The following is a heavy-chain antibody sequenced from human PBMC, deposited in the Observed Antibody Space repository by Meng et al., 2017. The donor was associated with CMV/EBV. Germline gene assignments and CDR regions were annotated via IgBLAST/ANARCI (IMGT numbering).Heavy chain of an antibody. CDR3: ARDRIQSYFDY. CDR1: GYKYSSKG. J-gene: IGHJ4*02. CDR2: IKKEGRKK. V-gene: IGHV3-30*19. Sequence: CEATGYKYSSKGMEWVRKEEGKGGEWVEVIKKEGRKKYKEENVKGRFTISRDNSKNTLYLQMNSLRAEDTAVYYCARDRIQSYFDYWGQGTLVTVSS. D-gene: IGHD5-18*01.